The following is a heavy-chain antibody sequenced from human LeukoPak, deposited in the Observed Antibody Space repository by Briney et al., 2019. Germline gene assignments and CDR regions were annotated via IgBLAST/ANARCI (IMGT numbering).Heavy chain of an antibody. CDR3: ARGRPLFYFDY. CDR1: GFTVSSND. V-gene: IGHV3-53*01. Sequence: GGSLRLSCAASGFTVSSNDMTWVRQAPGKGLECVSLIYSDGTTYYTDSVRGRFTISRDSSKNTLYLQMNSLRADDTAVYYCARGRPLFYFDYWGQGTLVTVS. J-gene: IGHJ4*02. CDR2: IYSDGTT.